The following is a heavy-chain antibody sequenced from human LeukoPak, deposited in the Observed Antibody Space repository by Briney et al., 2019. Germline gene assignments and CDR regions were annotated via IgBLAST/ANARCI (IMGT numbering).Heavy chain of an antibody. V-gene: IGHV3-23*01. J-gene: IGHJ6*03. CDR1: GFTFSSYA. Sequence: GGSLRLSCAASGFTFSSYAMSWVRQAPGKGLEWVSAISGSGGGTYYADSVKGRLTISRDNSKNTLYLQMNSLRAEDTAVYYCAKDPLGAYYYYYMDVWGKGTTVTVSS. CDR2: ISGSGGGT. CDR3: AKDPLGAYYYYYMDV.